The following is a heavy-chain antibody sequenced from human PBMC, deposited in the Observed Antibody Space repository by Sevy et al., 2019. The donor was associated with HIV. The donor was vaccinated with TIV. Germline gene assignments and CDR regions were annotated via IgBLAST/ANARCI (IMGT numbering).Heavy chain of an antibody. Sequence: GGSLRLSCAASGFTFSSHAMHWVRQAPGKGLEWMTIISYDGSSKNHVDSVKGRFTISRDNSKNTLYLQMNSLRPEDTAVSYCARAPGAVIAAGPYDLDYWGQGTLVTVSS. CDR1: GFTFSSHA. J-gene: IGHJ4*02. D-gene: IGHD6-13*01. V-gene: IGHV3-30*04. CDR3: ARAPGAVIAAGPYDLDY. CDR2: ISYDGSSK.